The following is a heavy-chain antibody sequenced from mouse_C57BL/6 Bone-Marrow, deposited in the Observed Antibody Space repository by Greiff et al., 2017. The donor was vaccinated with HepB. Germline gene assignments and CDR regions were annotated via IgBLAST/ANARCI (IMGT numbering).Heavy chain of an antibody. D-gene: IGHD2-4*01. CDR3: AKKIYYDYPYAMDY. V-gene: IGHV2-5*01. CDR1: GFSLTSYG. Sequence: VQLKESGPGLVQPSQSLSITCTVSGFSLTSYGVHWVRQSPGKGLEWLGVIWRGGSTDYNAAFMSRLSITKDNSKSQVFFKMNSLQADDTAIYYCAKKIYYDYPYAMDYWGQGTSVTVSS. J-gene: IGHJ4*01. CDR2: IWRGGST.